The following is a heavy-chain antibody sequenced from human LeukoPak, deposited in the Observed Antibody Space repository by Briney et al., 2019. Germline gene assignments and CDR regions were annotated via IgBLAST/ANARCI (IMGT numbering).Heavy chain of an antibody. CDR2: IYYSGST. D-gene: IGHD6-19*01. V-gene: IGHV4-59*12. J-gene: IGHJ5*02. Sequence: SETLSLTCTVSGGSISGFYWSWTRQPPGKGLEWIGYIYYSGSTYYNPSLKSRVTISVDTSKNQFSLKLSSVTAADTAVYYCARDSYSSGWGFDPWGQGTLVTVSS. CDR3: ARDSYSSGWGFDP. CDR1: GGSISGFY.